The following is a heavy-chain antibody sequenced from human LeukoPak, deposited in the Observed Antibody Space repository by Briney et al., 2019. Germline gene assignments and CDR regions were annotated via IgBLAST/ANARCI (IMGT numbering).Heavy chain of an antibody. CDR3: AKEVPQSSSSSGGSCAFDP. CDR2: INGYMT. D-gene: IGHD2-2*01. CDR1: GFTFSNSA. J-gene: IGHJ5*02. Sequence: GGSLRLFCAASGFTFSNSAFTWVRQAPGKGLEWVSAINGYMTYYGDSVKGRFTISRDNSVNTVYLQMDSLRVEDTAVYYCAKEVPQSSSSSGGSCAFDPWGQGTLVTVSS. V-gene: IGHV3-23*01.